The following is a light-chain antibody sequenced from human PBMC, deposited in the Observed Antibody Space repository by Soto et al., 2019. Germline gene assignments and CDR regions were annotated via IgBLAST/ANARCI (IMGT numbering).Light chain of an antibody. Sequence: IVLTQSPATLSLSPGERATLSCRASQSVSSYFAWYQQKPGQAPGLLIYGASSRATGIPDRFSGSGSGTDFTLTISRLEPEDFAVYYCQQYGSSPWTFGQGTKVDIK. CDR1: QSVSSY. CDR2: GAS. CDR3: QQYGSSPWT. J-gene: IGKJ1*01. V-gene: IGKV3-20*01.